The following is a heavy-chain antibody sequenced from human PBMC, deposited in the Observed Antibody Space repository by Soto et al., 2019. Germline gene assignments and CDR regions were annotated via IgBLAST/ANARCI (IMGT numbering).Heavy chain of an antibody. D-gene: IGHD2-15*01. CDR1: GFTFSSYA. CDR3: AKDQVVVYRLSYYYGMDV. CDR2: ISGSGGST. Sequence: EVQLLESGGDLVQPGGSLRLSCAASGFTFSSYAMSWVRQAPGKGLEWISAISGSGGSTYYADSVKGRFTISRDNSKNTLYLQMNSLRAEDTAVYYCAKDQVVVYRLSYYYGMDVWGQGTTVTVSS. V-gene: IGHV3-23*01. J-gene: IGHJ6*02.